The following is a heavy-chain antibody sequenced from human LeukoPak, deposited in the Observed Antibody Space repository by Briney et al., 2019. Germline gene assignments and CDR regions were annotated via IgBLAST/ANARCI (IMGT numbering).Heavy chain of an antibody. V-gene: IGHV3-7*01. Sequence: GGSLRLSCAASGFTFSSYWMRWVRQAPGKGLELVANIKQDGSEKYYVDSVQGRFTISRDNAKNSLYLQMNSLRVEDTAVYCCARRIVGATSGGDYWGQGTLVTVSS. CDR2: IKQDGSEK. CDR1: GFTFSSYW. CDR3: ARRIVGATSGGDY. D-gene: IGHD1-26*01. J-gene: IGHJ4*02.